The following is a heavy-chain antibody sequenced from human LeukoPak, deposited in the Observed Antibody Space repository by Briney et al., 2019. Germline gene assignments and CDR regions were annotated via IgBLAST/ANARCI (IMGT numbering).Heavy chain of an antibody. J-gene: IGHJ5*02. CDR1: GYTFTIYG. CDR3: ARDEGYCSSTSCYDRGSWFDP. D-gene: IGHD2-2*01. V-gene: IGHV1-18*01. Sequence: ASVTVSCKASGYTFTIYGIRWVRQAPGQGLEWMGWISAYNGNTNYAQKLQGRVTMTTDTSTSTAYMELRSLRSDDTAVYYCARDEGYCSSTSCYDRGSWFDPWGQGTLVTVSS. CDR2: ISAYNGNT.